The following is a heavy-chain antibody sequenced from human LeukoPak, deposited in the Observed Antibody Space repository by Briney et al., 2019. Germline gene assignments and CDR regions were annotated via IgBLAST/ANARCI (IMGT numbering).Heavy chain of an antibody. V-gene: IGHV3-30-3*01. CDR3: ARPLRYFDWFPGNY. D-gene: IGHD3-9*01. CDR2: ISYDGSNK. CDR1: GFTFSSYA. J-gene: IGHJ4*02. Sequence: PGGSLRLSCAASGFTFSSYAMHWVRQAPGKGLEWVAVISYDGSNKYYADSVKGRFTISRDNSKNTLYLQMNSLRAEDTAVYYCARPLRYFDWFPGNYWGQGTLVTVSS.